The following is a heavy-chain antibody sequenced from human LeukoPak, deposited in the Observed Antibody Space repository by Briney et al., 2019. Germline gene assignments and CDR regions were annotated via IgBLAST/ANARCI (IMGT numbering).Heavy chain of an antibody. J-gene: IGHJ4*02. CDR2: IYYSGST. Sequence: SETLSLTCTVSGGSISSYYWSWIRQPPGKGLEWIGYIYYSGSTNYNPSLKSRVTISVDTSKNQFSLKLRSVTAADTAVYYCARYVSSGRNFDYWGQGTLVTVSS. CDR3: ARYVSSGRNFDY. D-gene: IGHD6-19*01. V-gene: IGHV4-59*12. CDR1: GGSISSYY.